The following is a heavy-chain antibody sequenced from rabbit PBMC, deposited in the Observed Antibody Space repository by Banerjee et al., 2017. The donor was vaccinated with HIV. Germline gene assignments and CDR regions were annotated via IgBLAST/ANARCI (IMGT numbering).Heavy chain of an antibody. V-gene: IGHV1S45*01. J-gene: IGHJ4*01. CDR2: IYISSGST. CDR1: GFSFSSTYY. Sequence: QEQLEESGGDLVKPGASLTLTCTASGFSFSSTYYMCWVRQAPGKGLEWIACIYISSGSTYYASWAKGRFTISKTSSTTVTLQMTSLTAADTATYFCARDYINGYSDYVFNLWGQGTLVTV. CDR3: ARDYINGYSDYVFNL. D-gene: IGHD6-1*01.